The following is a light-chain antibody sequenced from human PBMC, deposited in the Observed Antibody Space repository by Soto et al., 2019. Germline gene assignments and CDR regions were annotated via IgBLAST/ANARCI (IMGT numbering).Light chain of an antibody. CDR1: SSDVGGYNY. J-gene: IGLJ1*01. Sequence: QSALTQPASVSGSPGQSITISCTGTSSDVGGYNYVSWYQQHPGKAPKLMIYDVSNRPSGVSNRLSGSKSGNTASLTIFGLQAEDEADYYCSSYTSSSTLYVFGTGTQLTVL. CDR3: SSYTSSSTLYV. V-gene: IGLV2-14*01. CDR2: DVS.